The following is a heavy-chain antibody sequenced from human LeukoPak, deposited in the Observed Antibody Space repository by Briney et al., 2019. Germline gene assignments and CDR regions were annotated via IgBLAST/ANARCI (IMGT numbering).Heavy chain of an antibody. CDR1: GGTFSSYA. CDR3: ASSTTVTTIYYYGMDV. V-gene: IGHV1-69*13. D-gene: IGHD4-17*01. Sequence: SVKVSCKASGGTFSSYAISWVRQAPGQGLEWMGGIIPIFGTANYAQKFQGRVTITADESTSTAYMELSSLRSEDTAVYYCASSTTVTTIYYYGMDVWGQGTTVTVSS. J-gene: IGHJ6*02. CDR2: IIPIFGTA.